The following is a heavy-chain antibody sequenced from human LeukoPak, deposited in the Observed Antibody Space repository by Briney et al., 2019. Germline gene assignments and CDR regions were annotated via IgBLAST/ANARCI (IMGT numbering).Heavy chain of an antibody. D-gene: IGHD3-10*01. CDR1: GFTFSKNG. V-gene: IGHV3-30*18. J-gene: IGHJ4*02. CDR3: AKDRGYGSGALDN. CDR2: ILYDGSNK. Sequence: GGSLRLSCAASGFTFSKNGMHWVRQAPGKGLEWVAVILYDGSNKYYADSVEGRFTIFGDDSEKTVNLQMNSLRAEDTAVYYCAKDRGYGSGALDNWGQGTLVTVSS.